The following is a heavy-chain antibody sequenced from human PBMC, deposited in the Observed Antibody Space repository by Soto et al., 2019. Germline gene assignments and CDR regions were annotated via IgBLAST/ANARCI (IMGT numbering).Heavy chain of an antibody. CDR3: GRGSNDWIRTDY. D-gene: IGHD6-19*01. Sequence: EVQLVESGGGLVQPGGSLRLSCEVSGFTFSSYWMHWVRQAPGKGLVWVSRINTDGSSRTYADSVEGRFTISRDNAKNTLYMQMHSLREEDTAVYFCGRGSNDWIRTDYWAQGTLNTVCS. CDR1: GFTFSSYW. V-gene: IGHV3-74*01. J-gene: IGHJ4*02. CDR2: INTDGSSR.